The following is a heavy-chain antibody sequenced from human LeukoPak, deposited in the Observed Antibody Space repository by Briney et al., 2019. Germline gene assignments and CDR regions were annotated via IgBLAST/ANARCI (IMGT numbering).Heavy chain of an antibody. CDR3: ARERLPPLDAFNI. J-gene: IGHJ3*02. V-gene: IGHV3-48*03. CDR2: ISSSGSTI. Sequence: GGSLRLSCAASGFTFSSYEMNWVRQAPGKGLGWVSYISSSGSTIYYADSVKGRFTLSRDNAKNSLYLQMNSLRAEDTAVYYCARERLPPLDAFNISGQGTMVTVSS. D-gene: IGHD1-1*01. CDR1: GFTFSSYE.